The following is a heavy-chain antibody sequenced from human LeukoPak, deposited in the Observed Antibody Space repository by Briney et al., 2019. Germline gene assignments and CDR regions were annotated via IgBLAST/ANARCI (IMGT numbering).Heavy chain of an antibody. CDR2: LILIYGSA. CDR1: GGGFTFTSHA. CDR3: AGFFYDNSGDAFDI. V-gene: IGHV1-69*13. Sequence: ASVKVSCKASGGGFTFTSHAISWVRQAPGQGLEWMGGLILIYGSANYAQKFQGRVTITSDESTRTVYMELSSLRPEDSAVYYCAGFFYDNSGDAFDIWGQGTMVTVSS. D-gene: IGHD3-22*01. J-gene: IGHJ3*02.